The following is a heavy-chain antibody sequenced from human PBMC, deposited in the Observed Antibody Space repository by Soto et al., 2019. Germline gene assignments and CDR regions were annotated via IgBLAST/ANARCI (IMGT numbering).Heavy chain of an antibody. J-gene: IGHJ3*02. Sequence: PGGSLRLSCAASGFTFSSYAMSWVRQAPGKGLEWVSAISGSGGSTYYADSVKGRFTISRDNSKNTLYLQMNSLRAEDTAVYYCAKDLKTFWSGYYGRAGPDAFDIWGQGTMVTVSS. D-gene: IGHD3-3*01. CDR3: AKDLKTFWSGYYGRAGPDAFDI. V-gene: IGHV3-23*01. CDR2: ISGSGGST. CDR1: GFTFSSYA.